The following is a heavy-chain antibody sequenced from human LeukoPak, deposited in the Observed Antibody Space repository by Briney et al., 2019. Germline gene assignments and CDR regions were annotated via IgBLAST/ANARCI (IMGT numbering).Heavy chain of an antibody. CDR2: IWYDGSRK. CDR1: GFSFSSYG. J-gene: IGHJ4*02. Sequence: GGSLRLSCAASGFSFSSYGIPWVRQAPGKGLEWVTLIWYDGSRKYYADSVKGRFTISRDNSKNMVYLQMNSLRAEDTAVFYCVRDRAGRTFGNWGQGTLVTVSS. V-gene: IGHV3-33*01. CDR3: VRDRAGRTFGN.